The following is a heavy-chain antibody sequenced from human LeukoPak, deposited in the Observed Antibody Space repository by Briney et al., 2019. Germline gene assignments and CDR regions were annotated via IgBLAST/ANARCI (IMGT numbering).Heavy chain of an antibody. CDR1: GGTFSSYA. D-gene: IGHD1-26*01. Sequence: ASVKVSCKASGGTFSSYAISWVRQAPGQGLEWMGRIMPILGIANYAQKFQGRVTITADKSTSTAYMELSSLRSEDTVVYYCARDRDSGSHDYWGQGTLVNVSS. J-gene: IGHJ4*02. CDR2: IMPILGIA. V-gene: IGHV1-69*04. CDR3: ARDRDSGSHDY.